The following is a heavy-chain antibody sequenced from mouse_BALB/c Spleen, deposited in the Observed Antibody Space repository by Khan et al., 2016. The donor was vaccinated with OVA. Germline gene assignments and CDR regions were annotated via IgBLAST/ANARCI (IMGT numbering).Heavy chain of an antibody. J-gene: IGHJ3*01. CDR3: ARSDGNSWFAY. D-gene: IGHD2-1*01. CDR1: GYAFSSSW. Sequence: QIQLVQSGPELVKPGASVKISCKASGYAFSSSWMNWVKQRPGQGLEWIGRIYPGDGDTNYNGKFKGKATLTADKSSSTAYMQLSSLTSVDSAVYFCARSDGNSWFAYWGQGTLVTGSA. V-gene: IGHV1-82*01. CDR2: IYPGDGDT.